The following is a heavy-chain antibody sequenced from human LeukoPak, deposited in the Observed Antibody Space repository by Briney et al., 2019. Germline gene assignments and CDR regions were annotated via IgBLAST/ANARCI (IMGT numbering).Heavy chain of an antibody. CDR2: FDPEDGET. CDR1: GYTLTELS. Sequence: ASVKVSCKVSGYTLTELSMHWVRQAPGKGLEWMGGFDPEDGETIYAQKFQGRVTMTTDTSTGTAYMELRSLRSDDTAIYYCARDRSGYEGGDFWGQGTLVTVSS. V-gene: IGHV1-24*01. J-gene: IGHJ4*02. D-gene: IGHD5-12*01. CDR3: ARDRSGYEGGDF.